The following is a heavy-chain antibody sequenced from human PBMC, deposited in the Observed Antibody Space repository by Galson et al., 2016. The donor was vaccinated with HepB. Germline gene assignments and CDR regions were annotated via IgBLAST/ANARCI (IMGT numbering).Heavy chain of an antibody. J-gene: IGHJ4*03. D-gene: IGHD2-21*02. V-gene: IGHV3-30*18. Sequence: SLRLSCAASGFGFRSYGMHWVRQAPGKGLEWVAGISYDGTNTYYADSVKGRFTISRDNSKNTLYLQMNSLRAEDTAVYFCAKDAILGCGRDCYVDYWGRGTVVTVSS. CDR3: AKDAILGCGRDCYVDY. CDR1: GFGFRSYG. CDR2: ISYDGTNT.